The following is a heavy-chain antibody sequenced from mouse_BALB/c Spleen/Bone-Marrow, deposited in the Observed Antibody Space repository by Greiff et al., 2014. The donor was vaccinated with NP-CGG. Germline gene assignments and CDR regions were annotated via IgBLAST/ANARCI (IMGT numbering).Heavy chain of an antibody. CDR2: ISNGSSTI. CDR1: GFTFSSFG. D-gene: IGHD2-4*01. J-gene: IGHJ4*01. CDR3: ARKGAMITHYYAMDY. V-gene: IGHV5-17*02. Sequence: EVNLVESGGGLVQPGGSRKLSCAASGFTFSSFGMHRVRQAPEKGLEWVAYISNGSSTIYYADTVKGRFTISRDNPKNTLFLQMTSLRSEDTAMYYCARKGAMITHYYAMDYWGQGTSVTVSS.